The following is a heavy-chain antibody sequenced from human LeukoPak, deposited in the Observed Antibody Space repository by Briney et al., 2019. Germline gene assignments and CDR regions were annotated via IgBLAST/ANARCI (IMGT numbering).Heavy chain of an antibody. V-gene: IGHV1-2*02. D-gene: IGHD6-19*01. CDR3: ARDPSNSSGWKTWFDP. CDR1: GYTFTGYF. CDR2: INADSGAT. J-gene: IGHJ5*02. Sequence: ASVKDSCKASGYTFTGYFLHWVRQAPGQGLEWMGWINADSGATNYAQKFQGRVTMTRDTSINTTFLELSRLRSDDTALYYCARDPSNSSGWKTWFDPWGQGTLVTVSS.